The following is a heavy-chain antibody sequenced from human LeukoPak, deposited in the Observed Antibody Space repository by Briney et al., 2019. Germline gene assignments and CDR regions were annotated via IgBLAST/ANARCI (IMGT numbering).Heavy chain of an antibody. CDR1: GFAFSSYS. CDR3: VRAPAYESSNYYPWYFDH. Sequence: GGSLRLSCAASGFAFSSYSMNWVRQAPGKGLQWVSCITPSSNYIYYADSVKGRFTISRDNAKNSLYLQMNSLRAEDTAVYFCVRAPAYESSNYYPWYFDHWGQGTLISVSS. J-gene: IGHJ4*02. V-gene: IGHV3-21*01. CDR2: ITPSSNYI. D-gene: IGHD3-22*01.